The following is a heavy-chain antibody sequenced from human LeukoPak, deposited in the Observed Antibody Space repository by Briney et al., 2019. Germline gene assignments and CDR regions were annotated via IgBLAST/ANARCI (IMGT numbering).Heavy chain of an antibody. V-gene: IGHV4-39*01. CDR3: ARRTQSGYYFDY. Sequence: KPSETLSLTCTVSRGSISSSSYYWGWIRQPPGKGLEWIGSIHYSGSTYYNPSLKSRVTISVDTSKNQFSLKLSSVTAADTAVYYCARRTQSGYYFDYWGQGTLVTVSS. J-gene: IGHJ4*02. CDR2: IHYSGST. CDR1: RGSISSSSYY. D-gene: IGHD1-26*01.